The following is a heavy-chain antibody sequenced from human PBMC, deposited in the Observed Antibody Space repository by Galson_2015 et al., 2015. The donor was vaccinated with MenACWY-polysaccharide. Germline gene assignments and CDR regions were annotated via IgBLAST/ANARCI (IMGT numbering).Heavy chain of an antibody. J-gene: IGHJ4*02. V-gene: IGHV1-18*04. CDR2: INTYNGNT. CDR3: ARDAGGTEDY. D-gene: IGHD2-15*01. CDR1: GYTFNNYA. Sequence: SVKVSCKASGYTFNNYAINWVRQAPGQGLEWMGWINTYNGNTNYAQKVHGRVTVTADSNTAYMEPQSLRSDDTAVYYCARDAGGTEDYWGQGTLVTVSS.